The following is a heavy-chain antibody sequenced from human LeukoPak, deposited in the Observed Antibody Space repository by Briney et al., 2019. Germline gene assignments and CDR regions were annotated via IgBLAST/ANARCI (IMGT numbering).Heavy chain of an antibody. Sequence: GASVKVSCKASGYTFTSYDINWVRQATGQGLEWMGWMNPNSGNTGYAQKFQGRVTMTRNTSISTAYMELSSLRSEDTAVYYCARAPEIRYFDWLALYNWFDPWGQGTLVTVSS. D-gene: IGHD3-9*01. CDR1: GYTFTSYD. CDR3: ARAPEIRYFDWLALYNWFDP. J-gene: IGHJ5*02. V-gene: IGHV1-8*01. CDR2: MNPNSGNT.